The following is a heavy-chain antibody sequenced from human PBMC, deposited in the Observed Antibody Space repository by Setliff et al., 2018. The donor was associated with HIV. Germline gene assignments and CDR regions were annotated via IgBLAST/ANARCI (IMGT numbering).Heavy chain of an antibody. D-gene: IGHD5-12*01. CDR1: GDSITSNSYY. CDR3: ARLGDNGYDFRGYFDD. CDR2: VYYSGGT. V-gene: IGHV4-39*01. J-gene: IGHJ4*02. Sequence: PSETLSLTCTVSGDSITSNSYYWGWMRQSPGKGLEWLANVYYSGGTYYNPSLNSRVTISVDTSRNQFSLKLTAVTAADTALYFCARLGDNGYDFRGYFDDWGQGKLVTVSS.